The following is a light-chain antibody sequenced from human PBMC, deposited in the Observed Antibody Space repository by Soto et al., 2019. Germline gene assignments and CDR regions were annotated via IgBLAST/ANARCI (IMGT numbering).Light chain of an antibody. V-gene: IGKV1-17*01. J-gene: IGKJ4*01. Sequence: DIQMTQSPLSLSASVGDRVTITCRASQGIGNDLGWYQQKPGKVPARLIYSTSSLQSGVPSRFSGSGSGTEFTLTISSLQPEDFARYYCLKHNSYPLTFGGGTKVEMK. CDR1: QGIGND. CDR3: LKHNSYPLT. CDR2: STS.